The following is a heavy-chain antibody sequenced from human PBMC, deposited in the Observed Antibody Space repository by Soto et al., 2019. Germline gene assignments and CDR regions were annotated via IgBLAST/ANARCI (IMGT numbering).Heavy chain of an antibody. J-gene: IGHJ4*02. Sequence: QVQLVESGGGVVQPGRSLRLSCAASGFTFSSYGMHWVRQAPGKGLEWVAVISYDGSNKYYADSVKGRFTISRDNSKNTLYLHMNSLTAEDTAVYYCAKGGYYYDGSGYFADYWGQGTLVAVSS. CDR3: AKGGYYYDGSGYFADY. CDR1: GFTFSSYG. CDR2: ISYDGSNK. D-gene: IGHD3-22*01. V-gene: IGHV3-30*18.